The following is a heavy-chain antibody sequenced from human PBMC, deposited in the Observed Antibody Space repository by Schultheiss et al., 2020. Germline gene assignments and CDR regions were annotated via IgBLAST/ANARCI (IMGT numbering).Heavy chain of an antibody. J-gene: IGHJ4*02. CDR1: GGSISSGGYY. CDR3: ARQSDSSGPDFDY. Sequence: LRLSCTVSGGSISSGGYYWSWIRQHPGKGLEWIGYIYYSGSTYYNPSLKSRVTISVDTSKNQFSLKLSSVTAADTAVYYCARQSDSSGPDFDYWGQGTLVTVSS. D-gene: IGHD3-22*01. V-gene: IGHV4-31*03. CDR2: IYYSGST.